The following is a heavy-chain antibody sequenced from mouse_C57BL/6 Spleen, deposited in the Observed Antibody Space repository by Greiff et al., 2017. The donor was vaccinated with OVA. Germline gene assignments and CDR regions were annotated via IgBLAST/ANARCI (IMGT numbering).Heavy chain of an antibody. CDR1: GYAFSSSW. V-gene: IGHV1-82*01. Sequence: VQLQQSGPELVKPGASVKISCKASGYAFSSSWMNWVKQRPGKGLEWIGRIYPGDGDTNYNGKFKGKATLTADKSSSTAYMQLSSLTSEDSAVYFCARWLPAMDYWGQGTSVTVSS. D-gene: IGHD2-2*01. J-gene: IGHJ4*01. CDR2: IYPGDGDT. CDR3: ARWLPAMDY.